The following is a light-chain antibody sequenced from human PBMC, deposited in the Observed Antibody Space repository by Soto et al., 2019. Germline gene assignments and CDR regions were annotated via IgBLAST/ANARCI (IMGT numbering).Light chain of an antibody. Sequence: EIVLTQSPATLSLSPGERATLSCRASQSVDSYLAWYQQKPGQAPRLLLYDASNRAAGIPARFSGSESGTDFTLTISSLEPEDFAVYYCEQRSNWPLYTFGQGTELVIK. CDR3: EQRSNWPLYT. CDR2: DAS. V-gene: IGKV3-11*01. CDR1: QSVDSY. J-gene: IGKJ2*01.